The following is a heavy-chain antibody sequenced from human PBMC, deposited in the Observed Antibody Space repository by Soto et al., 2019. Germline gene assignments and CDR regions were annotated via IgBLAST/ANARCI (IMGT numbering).Heavy chain of an antibody. CDR2: IIPIFGTA. Sequence: SVKVSCKASGGTFSSYAISWVRQAPGQGLEWMGGIIPIFGTANYAQKFQGRVTITADESTSTAYMELSSLRSEDTAVYYCASETKPTYYYGSGSYKPSAFDIWGQGTMVTVSS. V-gene: IGHV1-69*13. CDR1: GGTFSSYA. CDR3: ASETKPTYYYGSGSYKPSAFDI. D-gene: IGHD3-10*01. J-gene: IGHJ3*02.